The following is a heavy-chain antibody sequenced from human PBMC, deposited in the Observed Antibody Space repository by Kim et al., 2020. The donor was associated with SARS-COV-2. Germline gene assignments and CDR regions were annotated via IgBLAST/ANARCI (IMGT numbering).Heavy chain of an antibody. Sequence: GGSLRLSCAASGIAIGDYYMSWIRQAPGKGLEWISYISSTSKTINYADSVKGRATISRDNANNLLYFQMNSLRAEDTAVYYCASGEEDPNEEAFDFWGQGTLVTVSS. CDR3: ASGEEDPNEEAFDF. D-gene: IGHD3-10*01. J-gene: IGHJ4*02. CDR2: ISSTSKTI. V-gene: IGHV3-11*01. CDR1: GIAIGDYY.